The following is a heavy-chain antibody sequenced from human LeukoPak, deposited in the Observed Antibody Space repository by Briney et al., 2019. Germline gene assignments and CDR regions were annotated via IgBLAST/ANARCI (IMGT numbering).Heavy chain of an antibody. CDR1: GFTFDDYA. V-gene: IGHV3-9*01. CDR2: ISWNSGNI. Sequence: GRSLRLSCVASGFTFDDYAMHWVRQAPGKGLEWVSGISWNSGNIGCADSVKGRFTISRDNAKNSLYLQMNSLRPEDTASYYCAKDILAIVGDMGGAFDMWGQGTMVTVSS. CDR3: AKDILAIVGDMGGAFDM. J-gene: IGHJ3*02. D-gene: IGHD1-26*01.